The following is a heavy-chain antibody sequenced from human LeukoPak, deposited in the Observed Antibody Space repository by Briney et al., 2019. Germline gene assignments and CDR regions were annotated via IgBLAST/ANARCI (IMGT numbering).Heavy chain of an antibody. CDR2: PYDRSKWYN. Sequence: WETHSLTCAISGVSASSNSAAWNWITQFPSSGLEWLGRPYDRSKWYNDYAVSVKSRITINPDTAKNQFSLQLNSVTPEDTAVYYCARASWGTIFGGVMGYYFDYWGQRTLVTVSS. CDR1: GVSASSNSAA. J-gene: IGHJ4*02. V-gene: IGHV6-1*01. CDR3: ARASWGTIFGGVMGYYFDY. D-gene: IGHD3-3*01.